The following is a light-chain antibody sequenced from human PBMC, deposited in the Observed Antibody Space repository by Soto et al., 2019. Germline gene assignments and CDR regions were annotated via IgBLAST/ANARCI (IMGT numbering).Light chain of an antibody. CDR3: SSYTNINTRACV. CDR1: SGDIGSYNR. CDR2: GVT. Sequence: QSVLTQPASVSGSPGQSITISCTGTSGDIGSYNRVSWYQQHPGKAPKLIIYGVTDRPSGVSNRFSGSKSGNTASLTISGLQAEDEAEYYCSSYTNINTRACVFGTGTQLTVL. J-gene: IGLJ7*01. V-gene: IGLV2-14*01.